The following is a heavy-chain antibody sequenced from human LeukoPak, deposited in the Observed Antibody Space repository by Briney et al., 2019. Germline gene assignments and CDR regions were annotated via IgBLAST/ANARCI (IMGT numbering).Heavy chain of an antibody. CDR3: ARDSKYGDYDWFDP. J-gene: IGHJ5*02. CDR2: IYTSGST. Sequence: SETLSLTCTVSGGSISSYYWSWIRQPPGKGLEWIGYIYTSGSTNYNPSLKSRVTISVDTSKNQFSLQLSSVTAADTAVYYCARDSKYGDYDWFDPWGQGTLVTVSS. D-gene: IGHD4-17*01. CDR1: GGSISSYY. V-gene: IGHV4-4*09.